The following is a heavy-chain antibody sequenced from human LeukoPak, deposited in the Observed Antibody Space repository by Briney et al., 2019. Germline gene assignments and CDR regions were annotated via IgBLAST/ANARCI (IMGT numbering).Heavy chain of an antibody. CDR2: ISYNGTT. D-gene: IGHD3-22*01. CDR1: GGSISSSTYF. Sequence: SETLSLTCIVSGGSISSSTYFWGWIRQPPGKGLEWVGIISYNGTTYYNPSLKSRVTISVDTSKNQFSVKLSSVTAADTAVYYCARGGDTSGHYYFEYFQHWGQGTLVTVSS. J-gene: IGHJ1*01. CDR3: ARGGDTSGHYYFEYFQH. V-gene: IGHV4-39*07.